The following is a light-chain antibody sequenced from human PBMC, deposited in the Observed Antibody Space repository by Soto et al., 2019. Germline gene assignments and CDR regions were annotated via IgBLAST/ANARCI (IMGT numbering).Light chain of an antibody. V-gene: IGKV1-39*01. Sequence: DIQMTQAASSLSASVGDRVTITCRASQSVNTYLHWYQQKAGQAPKLLIYAASNLQSGVPSRFSGRGSGTDFTLTVESLQPEDFATYYCQQGYSNPWTFGQGTKVDI. CDR2: AAS. CDR1: QSVNTY. CDR3: QQGYSNPWT. J-gene: IGKJ1*01.